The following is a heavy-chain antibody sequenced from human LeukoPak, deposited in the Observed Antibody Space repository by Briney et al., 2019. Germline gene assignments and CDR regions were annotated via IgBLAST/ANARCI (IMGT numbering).Heavy chain of an antibody. D-gene: IGHD3-10*01. CDR2: ISSSSSYI. CDR3: ARVGWFGELPY. CDR1: GLTFSSYS. J-gene: IGHJ4*02. Sequence: GGSLRLSCAASGLTFSSYSMNWVRQAPGKGLEWVSSISSSSSYIYYADSVKGRFTISRDNAKNSLYLQMNSLRAEDTAVYYCARVGWFGELPYWGQGTLVTVSS. V-gene: IGHV3-21*01.